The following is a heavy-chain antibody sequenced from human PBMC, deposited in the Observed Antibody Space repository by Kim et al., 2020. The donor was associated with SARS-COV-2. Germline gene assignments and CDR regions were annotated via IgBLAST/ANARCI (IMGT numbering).Heavy chain of an antibody. J-gene: IGHJ4*02. Sequence: TNYNPSLQSRVTISTDTSKNHLSLKLNSVTAADTAVYFCARGQDTAKTGYWGQGALVTVSS. V-gene: IGHV4-34*01. CDR2: T. D-gene: IGHD5-18*01. CDR3: ARGQDTAKTGY.